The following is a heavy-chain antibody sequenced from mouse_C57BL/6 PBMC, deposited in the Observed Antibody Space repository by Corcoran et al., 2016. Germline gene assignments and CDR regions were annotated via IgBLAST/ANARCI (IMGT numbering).Heavy chain of an antibody. D-gene: IGHD1-1*01. J-gene: IGHJ3*01. CDR1: GYTFTDYY. V-gene: IGHV1-75*01. CDR2: IFPGSGIT. CDR3: ARSTTVVEGTFTY. Sequence: QVQLQQSGPELVKPGASVKISCKASGYTFTDYYINWVKQRPGQGLEWIGWIFPGSGITYYNEKFKGKATLTVDKSSSTAYMLLSSLTSEDSAVYFCARSTTVVEGTFTYWGQGTLVTVSA.